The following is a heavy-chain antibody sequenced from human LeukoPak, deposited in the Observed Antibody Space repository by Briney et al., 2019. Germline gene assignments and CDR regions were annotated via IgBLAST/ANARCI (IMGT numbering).Heavy chain of an antibody. CDR1: GGSISSSSYY. V-gene: IGHV4-39*01. J-gene: IGHJ4*02. CDR3: GRRWRSNREFDY. D-gene: IGHD1-26*01. CDR2: IYYSGST. Sequence: PSETLSLTCTVSGGSISSSSYYWDWIRQPPGQGLEWIGCIYYSGSTYYNPSLKSRVTISVDTSKIQFSLKLSSVTAADTAVYYCGRRWRSNREFDYWGQGTLVTVSS.